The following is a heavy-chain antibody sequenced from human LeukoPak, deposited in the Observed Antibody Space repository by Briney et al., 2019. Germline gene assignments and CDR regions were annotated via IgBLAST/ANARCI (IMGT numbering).Heavy chain of an antibody. CDR1: GGSFSGYY. D-gene: IGHD1-20*01. V-gene: IGHV4-34*01. CDR3: AKILTGTGPTMDV. CDR2: INHSGST. Sequence: PSETLSLTCAVYGGSFSGYYWSWIRQPPGKGLEGIGEINHSGSTNYNPSLKSRVTISVDTSKNQFSLKLSSVTAADTAVYYCAKILTGTGPTMDVWGQGTTVTVSS. J-gene: IGHJ6*02.